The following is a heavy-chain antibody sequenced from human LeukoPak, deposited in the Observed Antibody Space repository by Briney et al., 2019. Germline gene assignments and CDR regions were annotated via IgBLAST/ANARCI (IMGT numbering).Heavy chain of an antibody. J-gene: IGHJ4*02. CDR3: ARDAIMIGWSLFDY. V-gene: IGHV3-7*01. CDR2: IKQDGSEK. Sequence: GGSLRLSCAASGFTFSSYWMSWVRQAPGKGLEWVANIKQDGSEKYYVDSVKGRFTISRDNAKNSLCLQMNSLRAEDTAIYYCARDAIMIGWSLFDYWGQGTLVTVSS. CDR1: GFTFSSYW. D-gene: IGHD3-16*01.